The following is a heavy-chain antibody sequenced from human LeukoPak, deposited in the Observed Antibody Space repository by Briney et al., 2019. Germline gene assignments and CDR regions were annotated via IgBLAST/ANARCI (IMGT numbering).Heavy chain of an antibody. CDR1: GFTFSNYD. V-gene: IGHV3-13*01. CDR3: ARGGWFGELLRPFDY. Sequence: GGSLRLSCAASGFTFSNYDMHWVRQATGKGLEWVSAIGTAGDTYYSGSVKGRFTISRENAKNSLYLQTNSLKAGDTAVYYCARGGWFGELLRPFDYWGQGSLVTVSS. D-gene: IGHD3-10*01. CDR2: IGTAGDT. J-gene: IGHJ4*02.